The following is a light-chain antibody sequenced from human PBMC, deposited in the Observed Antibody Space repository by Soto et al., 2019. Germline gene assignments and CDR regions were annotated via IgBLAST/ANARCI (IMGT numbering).Light chain of an antibody. CDR1: QSIRSS. J-gene: IGKJ4*01. V-gene: IGKV3-11*01. CDR2: SAS. Sequence: EIVLTQSPGTLSLSPGEGATLSCRASQSIRSSLAWFQQKPGLPPRLLVYSASNRASGIPARFSGSGFGTDFTLTISSLEPDDFAVYYCQQRDNWPLTFGGGTRVEIK. CDR3: QQRDNWPLT.